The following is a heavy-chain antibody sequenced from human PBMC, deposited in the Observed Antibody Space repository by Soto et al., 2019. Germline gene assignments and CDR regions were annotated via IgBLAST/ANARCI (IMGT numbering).Heavy chain of an antibody. V-gene: IGHV6-1*01. J-gene: IGHJ4*02. CDR2: TYYRSKWFN. Sequence: SQAVSVSCAISGSSVCGNSAAWNWIRQSPSRGLEWLGSTYYRSKWFNHYAVSVRSRITITPDTSKNQMSLKLNSVTPEDTGVYYFTRTSTAYVDSWGQGTPV. D-gene: IGHD2-2*01. CDR3: TRTSTAYVDS. CDR1: GSSVCGNSAA.